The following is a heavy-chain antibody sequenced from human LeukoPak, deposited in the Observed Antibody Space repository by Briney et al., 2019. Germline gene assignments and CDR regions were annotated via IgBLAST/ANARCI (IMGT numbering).Heavy chain of an antibody. CDR3: ARTTPADFPNGGPYFDH. Sequence: SETLSLTCTVSPISSYFWSWIRQPPGKGLEWIGYVSYTGSTNYDYSLESRVTISVDTAKSQFSLKLRSVTAADTAVYFCARTTPADFPNGGPYFDHWGQGILVTVFS. CDR1: PISSYF. CDR2: VSYTGST. V-gene: IGHV4-59*08. J-gene: IGHJ1*01. D-gene: IGHD2-15*01.